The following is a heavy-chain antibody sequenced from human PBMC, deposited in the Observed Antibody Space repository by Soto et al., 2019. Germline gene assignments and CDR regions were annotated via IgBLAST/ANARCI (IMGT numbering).Heavy chain of an antibody. J-gene: IGHJ4*02. CDR3: ARETGDGEFDY. D-gene: IGHD7-27*01. CDR1: GFTFSSYE. CDR2: ISSSGSTI. V-gene: IGHV3-48*03. Sequence: LRLSCAASGFTFSSYEMNWVRQAPGKGLEWVSYISSSGSTIYYADSVKGRFTISRDNAKNSLYLQMNSLRAEDTAVYYCARETGDGEFDYWGQGTLVTVSS.